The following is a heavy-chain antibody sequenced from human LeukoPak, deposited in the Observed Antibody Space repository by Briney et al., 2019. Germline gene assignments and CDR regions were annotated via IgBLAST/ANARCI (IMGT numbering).Heavy chain of an antibody. V-gene: IGHV4-59*01. D-gene: IGHD3-22*01. CDR1: GGSISSYY. CDR3: AREILDYYDSSGYHKPLEYFQH. J-gene: IGHJ1*01. Sequence: SETLSLTCTVSGGSISSYYWSWIRQPPGKGLEWIGYIYYSGSTNYNPSLKSRVTISVDTSKNQFSLKLSSVTAADTAVYYCAREILDYYDSSGYHKPLEYFQHWGQGTLVTVSS. CDR2: IYYSGST.